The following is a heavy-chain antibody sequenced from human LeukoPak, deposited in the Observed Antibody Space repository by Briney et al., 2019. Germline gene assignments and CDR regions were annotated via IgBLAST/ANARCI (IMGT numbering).Heavy chain of an antibody. Sequence: PSETLSLTCTVSGGSVSSYYWSWIRQPPGKGLEWIGYIYTSGSTNYNPSLKSRVTISVDTSKNQFSLKLSSVTAADTAVYYCARHVYDFWSGYYSVGWFDPWGQGTLVTVSS. CDR2: IYTSGST. D-gene: IGHD3-3*01. V-gene: IGHV4-4*09. CDR1: GGSVSSYY. CDR3: ARHVYDFWSGYYSVGWFDP. J-gene: IGHJ5*02.